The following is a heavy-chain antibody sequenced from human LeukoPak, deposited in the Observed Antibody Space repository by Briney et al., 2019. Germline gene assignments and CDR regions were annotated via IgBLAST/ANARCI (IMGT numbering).Heavy chain of an antibody. Sequence: SETLSLTCTVSGGSISSYYWSWIRQPSGKGLEWIGYIYYSGSTNYNPSLKSRVTISLDTSRNQLSLKMSSVTAADTAVYYCARTARVFDYWGQGILVTVSS. J-gene: IGHJ4*02. CDR3: ARTARVFDY. V-gene: IGHV4-59*08. CDR1: GGSISSYY. CDR2: IYYSGST. D-gene: IGHD5-18*01.